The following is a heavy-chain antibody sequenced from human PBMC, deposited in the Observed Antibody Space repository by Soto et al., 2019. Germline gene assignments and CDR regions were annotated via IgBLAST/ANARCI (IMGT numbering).Heavy chain of an antibody. V-gene: IGHV4-28*01. CDR3: ARSTYYDFWSGYYSYYYYMDV. CDR2: IYYSGST. CDR1: GYSISSSNW. D-gene: IGHD3-3*01. Sequence: SETLSLTCAVSGYSISSSNWWGWIRQPPGKGLEWIGCIYYSGSTYYNPSLKSRVTMSVDTSKNQFSLKLSSVTAVDTAVYYCARSTYYDFWSGYYSYYYYMDVWGKGTTVT. J-gene: IGHJ6*03.